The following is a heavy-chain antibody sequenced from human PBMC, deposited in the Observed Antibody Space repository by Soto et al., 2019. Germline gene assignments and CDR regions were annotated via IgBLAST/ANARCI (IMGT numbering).Heavy chain of an antibody. D-gene: IGHD3-16*01. CDR3: ARGGYYDKVWGKLSHYGLDK. Sequence: QVQLAQSPAEVKKPGASVRVSCKASGYTFIKYGIAWVRQAPGQGLEWMGWISPYDDKTIYAQTFQGRGTLTEDRSTRTVYLDLRSLKSNDTAVYYCARGGYYDKVWGKLSHYGLDKWGQGTSVTVSS. V-gene: IGHV1-18*01. CDR2: ISPYDDKT. J-gene: IGHJ6*02. CDR1: GYTFIKYG.